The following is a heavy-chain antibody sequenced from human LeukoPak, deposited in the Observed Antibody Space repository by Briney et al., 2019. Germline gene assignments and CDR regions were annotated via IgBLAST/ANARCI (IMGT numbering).Heavy chain of an antibody. CDR1: GDSISSYY. CDR3: AGNVYSSGWYAFDI. J-gene: IGHJ3*02. CDR2: IFDNRNT. Sequence: PSETLSLTCTVSGDSISSYYWSWIRQPPGKGLEWIGYIFDNRNTKYNPSLKSRVSLSLDTSKNEFSLNLSSVTAADTAVYYCAGNVYSSGWYAFDIWGQGTMVTVFS. D-gene: IGHD6-19*01. V-gene: IGHV4-59*01.